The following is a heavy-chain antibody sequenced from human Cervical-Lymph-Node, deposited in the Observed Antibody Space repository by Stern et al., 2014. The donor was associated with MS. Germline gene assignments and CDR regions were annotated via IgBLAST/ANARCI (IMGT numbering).Heavy chain of an antibody. CDR2: IDWDGDK. J-gene: IGHJ4*02. V-gene: IGHV2-70*01. CDR1: GFSLSTGGMC. Sequence: QVTLRESGPALVKPTQTLTLTCTFSGFSLSTGGMCVTWIRQPPGKALEWLGLIDWDGDKYYRTPLRTRLTISKDTFKNQVVLTMTNMDPVDTATYYCARIRRTARLIDYWGQGTLVTVSS. CDR3: ARIRRTARLIDY. D-gene: IGHD1/OR15-1a*01.